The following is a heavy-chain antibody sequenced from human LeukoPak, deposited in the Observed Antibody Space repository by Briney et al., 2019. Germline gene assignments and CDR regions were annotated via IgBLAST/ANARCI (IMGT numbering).Heavy chain of an antibody. J-gene: IGHJ6*02. Sequence: GGSLRLSCAASGFTFSSYAMHWVRQAPGKGLEGVAVISYDGNNKYYADSVKGRFTNSRNNSKNTLYLQMNNLRAEDTAVYYWARGGAYNMDVWGQGTTVTVS. D-gene: IGHD1-26*01. V-gene: IGHV3-30-3*01. CDR3: ARGGAYNMDV. CDR1: GFTFSSYA. CDR2: ISYDGNNK.